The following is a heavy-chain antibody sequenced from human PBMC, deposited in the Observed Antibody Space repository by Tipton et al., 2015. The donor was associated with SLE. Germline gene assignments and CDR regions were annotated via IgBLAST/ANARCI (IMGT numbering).Heavy chain of an antibody. J-gene: IGHJ3*02. Sequence: TLSLTCTVSGGSVSSANYYWSWIRQHPGKGLHRIGDIYYSGSTYYNPSLKSRVTISVDTSRSQFSLKLSSVTAADTAVYYCARSGASDALDIWGQGTVVTVSS. D-gene: IGHD1-26*01. CDR2: IYYSGST. CDR1: GGSVSSANYY. V-gene: IGHV4-31*03. CDR3: ARSGASDALDI.